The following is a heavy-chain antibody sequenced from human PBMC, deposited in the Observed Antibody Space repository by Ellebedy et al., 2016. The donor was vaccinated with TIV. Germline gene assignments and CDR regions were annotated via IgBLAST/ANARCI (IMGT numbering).Heavy chain of an antibody. CDR3: ARGAYYYDSTNWFDP. D-gene: IGHD3-22*01. CDR1: GYSISSGYY. V-gene: IGHV4-38-2*02. CDR2: IYHSGST. Sequence: SETLSLXXTVSGYSISSGYYWGWIRQPPGKGLEWIGSIYHSGSTYYNPSLKSRVTISVDTSKNQFSLKLSSVTAADTAVYYCARGAYYYDSTNWFDPWGQGTLVTVSS. J-gene: IGHJ5*02.